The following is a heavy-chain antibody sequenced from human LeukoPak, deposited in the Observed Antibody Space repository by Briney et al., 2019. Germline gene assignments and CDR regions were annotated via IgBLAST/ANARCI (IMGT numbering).Heavy chain of an antibody. D-gene: IGHD6-19*01. V-gene: IGHV1-69*06. CDR3: ARGIAVAGTSLSGYYYYMDV. CDR1: GGTFSSYA. CDR2: IIPIFGTA. Sequence: SVKVSCKASGGTFSSYAISWVRQAPGQGLEWMGGIIPIFGTANYAQKFQGRVTITADKSTSTAYMELSSLRSEDTAVYYCARGIAVAGTSLSGYYYYMDVWGKGTTVTVSS. J-gene: IGHJ6*03.